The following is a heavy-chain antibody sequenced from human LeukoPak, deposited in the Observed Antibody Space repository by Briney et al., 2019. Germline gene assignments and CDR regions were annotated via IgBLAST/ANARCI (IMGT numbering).Heavy chain of an antibody. CDR3: ARYHGSTYYFDY. CDR2: IYYSGST. Sequence: PSETLSLTCIVSGGSISSYYWSWIRQPPGKGLEWIGYIYYSGSTNYNPSLKSRVTISVDTSKNQFSLKLSSVTAADTAVYYCARYHGSTYYFDYWGQGTLVTVSS. CDR1: GGSISSYY. J-gene: IGHJ4*02. V-gene: IGHV4-59*08.